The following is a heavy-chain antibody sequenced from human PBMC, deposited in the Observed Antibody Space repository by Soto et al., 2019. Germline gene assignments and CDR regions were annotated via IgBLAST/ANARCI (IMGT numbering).Heavy chain of an antibody. D-gene: IGHD3-10*01. J-gene: IGHJ4*02. Sequence: KMKVASVKVSCKASGYTFTSYGISWGRQAPGQGLEWMGWISAYNGNTNYAQKLQGRVTMTTDTSTSTAYMELRSLRSDDTAVYYCARDDWDRGVIQFDYWGQGTLVTFSS. CDR3: ARDDWDRGVIQFDY. CDR2: ISAYNGNT. CDR1: GYTFTSYG. V-gene: IGHV1-18*01.